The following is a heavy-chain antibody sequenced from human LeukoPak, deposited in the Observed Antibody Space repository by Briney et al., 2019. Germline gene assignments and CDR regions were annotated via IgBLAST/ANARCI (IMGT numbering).Heavy chain of an antibody. Sequence: PWETLSLTCTASGGSISSYYWSWIRQPPGKGLEWIGYINYSGSTNYNPSIKSRVTIAVDTSKNQFSLKLGSVTAADTAVYYCARTDYYDSSGYYLYYFDYWGQGTLVTVSS. CDR3: ARTDYYDSSGYYLYYFDY. D-gene: IGHD3-22*01. J-gene: IGHJ4*02. V-gene: IGHV4-59*01. CDR1: GGSISSYY. CDR2: INYSGST.